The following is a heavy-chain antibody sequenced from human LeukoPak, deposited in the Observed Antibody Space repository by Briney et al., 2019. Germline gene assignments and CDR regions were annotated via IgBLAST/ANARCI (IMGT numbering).Heavy chain of an antibody. CDR3: VRDNGLGTPHPWFDP. D-gene: IGHD3-10*01. Sequence: PGGSLRLSCAASGFTFSSYGMHWVRQAPGKGLEWVSIIWSDGSNKYYGDSVKGRFTISRDNSKNTLYLDMNSLRAEDTAVYYCVRDNGLGTPHPWFDPWGQGTLVTVSS. V-gene: IGHV3-33*08. CDR1: GFTFSSYG. J-gene: IGHJ5*02. CDR2: IWSDGSNK.